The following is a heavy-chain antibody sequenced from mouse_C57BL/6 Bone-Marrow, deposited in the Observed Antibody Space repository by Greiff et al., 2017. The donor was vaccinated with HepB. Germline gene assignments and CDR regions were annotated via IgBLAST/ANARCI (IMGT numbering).Heavy chain of an antibody. Sequence: VQLQQSVAELVRPGASVKLSCTASGFNIKNTYMHWVKQRPEQGLEWIGRIDPANGNTKYAPKFQGKATITADTSSNTAYLQLSSLTSEDTALYYGARTIKYGYDEEAWFADRGKGTMVTGAA. CDR3: ARTIKYGYDEEAWFAD. V-gene: IGHV14-3*01. CDR2: IDPANGNT. J-gene: IGHJ3*01. CDR1: GFNIKNTY. D-gene: IGHD2-2*01.